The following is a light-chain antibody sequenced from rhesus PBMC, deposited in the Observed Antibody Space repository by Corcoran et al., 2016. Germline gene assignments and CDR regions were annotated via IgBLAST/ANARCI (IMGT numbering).Light chain of an antibody. V-gene: IGKV3-31*02. CDR3: QETSNLYS. J-gene: IGKJ2*01. CDR2: GAS. Sequence: EIVMTQSPATLPLSPGERATLSCRASQSVSSYLAWYQQKPGQAPRLLIYGASRRATGIPDRFSGSGSGTYFTLTISSLEPEDFAVYYCQETSNLYSFGQGTKVEMK. CDR1: QSVSSY.